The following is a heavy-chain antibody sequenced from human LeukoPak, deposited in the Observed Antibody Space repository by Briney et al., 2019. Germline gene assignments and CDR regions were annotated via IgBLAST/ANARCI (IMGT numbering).Heavy chain of an antibody. V-gene: IGHV4-59*08. J-gene: IGHJ4*02. CDR3: ARLGYYYDSSGYYFYYFDY. CDR2: IYYSGST. CDR1: GGSLSTYY. D-gene: IGHD3-22*01. Sequence: SETLSLTCTVSGGSLSTYYWSWIRQPPGKGLEWIGYIYYSGSTNYNPSLKSRVTISVDTSKNQFSLKLSSVTAADTAVYYCARLGYYYDSSGYYFYYFDYWGQGTLVTVSS.